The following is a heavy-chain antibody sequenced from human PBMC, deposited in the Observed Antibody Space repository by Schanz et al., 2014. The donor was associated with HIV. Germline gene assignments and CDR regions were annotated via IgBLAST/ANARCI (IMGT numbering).Heavy chain of an antibody. V-gene: IGHV3-23*01. CDR2: INNDGSST. Sequence: EVQLLESGGGLVQPGGSLRLSCAASGFTFSRDAMSWVRQAPGKGLVWVSRINNDGSSTSYADSVKGRFTISRDSSKNTLFLQMNSLRAEDTAVYYCARGLGYWGQGTLVTVSS. CDR1: GFTFSRDA. CDR3: ARGLGY. J-gene: IGHJ4*02.